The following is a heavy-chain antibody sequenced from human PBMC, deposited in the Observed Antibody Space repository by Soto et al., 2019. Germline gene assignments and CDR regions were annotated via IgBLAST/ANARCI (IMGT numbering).Heavy chain of an antibody. V-gene: IGHV3-9*01. CDR2: ISWNSGSI. CDR3: AKDLLTGRYYYGMDV. Sequence: GGSLRLSCAASGFTFGDYAMHWVRQAPGKGLEWVSGISWNSGSIGYADSVKGRFTISRDNAKNSLYLQMNSLRAEDTALYYCAKDLLTGRYYYGMDVWGQGTTVTVSS. CDR1: GFTFGDYA. D-gene: IGHD1-20*01. J-gene: IGHJ6*02.